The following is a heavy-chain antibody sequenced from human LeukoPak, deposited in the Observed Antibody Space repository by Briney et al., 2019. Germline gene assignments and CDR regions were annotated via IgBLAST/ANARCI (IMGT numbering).Heavy chain of an antibody. CDR2: ISSDENTK. Sequence: PGGSLRLSCEASGFTFSCCAIHWVRQAPGRGLEWVAVISSDENTKFYADSVKGRFTVYRDNSKKTVWLQMNSLRAEDTAVYYCAKKGGSSGRYDYLDYWGQGTLVTVSS. CDR3: AKKGGSSGRYDYLDY. D-gene: IGHD6-19*01. V-gene: IGHV3-30-3*02. J-gene: IGHJ4*02. CDR1: GFTFSCCA.